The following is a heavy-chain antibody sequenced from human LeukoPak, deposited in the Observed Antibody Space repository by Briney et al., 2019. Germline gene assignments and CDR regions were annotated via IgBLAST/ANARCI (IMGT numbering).Heavy chain of an antibody. CDR1: RFTFSNYW. D-gene: IGHD6-6*01. J-gene: IGHJ4*02. Sequence: GRSLRLSCAASRFTFSNYWMSWVRQAPGEGLEWVANINQDGSVKYYVDSIKGRFTISRDNAKNSVFLQMNNLRADDTAVYYCARIGYSSSSLDYWGQGTLVTVSS. CDR2: INQDGSVK. V-gene: IGHV3-7*01. CDR3: ARIGYSSSSLDY.